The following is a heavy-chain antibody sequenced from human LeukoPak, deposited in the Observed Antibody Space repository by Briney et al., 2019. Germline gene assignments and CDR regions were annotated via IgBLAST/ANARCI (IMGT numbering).Heavy chain of an antibody. CDR3: ARAGYSSSWSPGDYYYYYMDV. J-gene: IGHJ6*03. CDR2: IYYSGST. CDR1: GGSISSSSYS. V-gene: IGHV4-61*01. D-gene: IGHD6-13*01. Sequence: PSETLSLTCTVSGGSISSSSYSWSWIRQPPGKGLEWIGYIYYSGSTNYNPSLKSRVTISVDTSKNQFSLKLSSVTAADTAVYYCARAGYSSSWSPGDYYYYYMDVWGKGTTVTVSS.